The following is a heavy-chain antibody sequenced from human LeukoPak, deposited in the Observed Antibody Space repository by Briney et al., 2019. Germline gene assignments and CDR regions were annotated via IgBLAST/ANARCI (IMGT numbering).Heavy chain of an antibody. J-gene: IGHJ4*02. V-gene: IGHV3-33*01. CDR3: TRQDCSGGSCSYVDY. Sequence: PGGSLRLSCAASGFTFSSYGMHWVRQAPGKGLEWVAVIWYDGSNKYYADSVKGRFTISRDDSKNTAYPQMNSLKAEDTAVYYCTRQDCSGGSCSYVDYWGQGTLVTVSS. D-gene: IGHD2-15*01. CDR1: GFTFSSYG. CDR2: IWYDGSNK.